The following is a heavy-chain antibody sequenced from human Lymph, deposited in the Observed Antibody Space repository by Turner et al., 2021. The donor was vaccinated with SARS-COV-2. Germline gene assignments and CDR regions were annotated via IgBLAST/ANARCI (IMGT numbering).Heavy chain of an antibody. V-gene: IGHV3-23*01. J-gene: IGHJ3*02. CDR3: AKGVRGVIIPEAFDI. Sequence: EVQLLESGGGLVHPGGYLRLYCAASGFTFSSYAMSWVCQAPGKGLEWVSSISVSGGSTYYADSVKGRFTISRDNSKNTLYLQMNSLRAEDTAVYYCAKGVRGVIIPEAFDIWGQGTMVTISS. CDR2: ISVSGGST. CDR1: GFTFSSYA. D-gene: IGHD3-10*01.